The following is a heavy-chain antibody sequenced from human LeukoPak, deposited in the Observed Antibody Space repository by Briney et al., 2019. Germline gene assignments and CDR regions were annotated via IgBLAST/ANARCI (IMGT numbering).Heavy chain of an antibody. D-gene: IGHD5-18*01. V-gene: IGHV4-59*01. CDR2: IYYSGST. CDR3: ARLRGYSYGPYPYFDY. CDR1: GGSISSYY. Sequence: PSETLSLTCTVSGGSISSYYWSWIRQPPGKGLEWIGYIYYSGSTNYNPSLKSRVTISVDTSKNPFSLKLSSETAADTAVYYCARLRGYSYGPYPYFDYWGQGTLVTVSS. J-gene: IGHJ4*02.